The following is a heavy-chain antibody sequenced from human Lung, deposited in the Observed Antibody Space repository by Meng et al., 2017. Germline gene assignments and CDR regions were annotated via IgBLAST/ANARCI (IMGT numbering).Heavy chain of an antibody. D-gene: IGHD2-8*02. J-gene: IGHJ4*02. Sequence: EVQLLESGGGFVQPGGSLRLSCAASGFTFSNYAMSWVRRAPEKGLEWVSATAATDGGTYHAASVRGRFTISRDNSKNTLSLQMNSLRADDTAIYYCARGTRVSCTGVICYPFDFWGQGTLVTVSS. CDR1: GFTFSNYA. V-gene: IGHV3-23*01. CDR3: ARGTRVSCTGVICYPFDF. CDR2: TAATDGGT.